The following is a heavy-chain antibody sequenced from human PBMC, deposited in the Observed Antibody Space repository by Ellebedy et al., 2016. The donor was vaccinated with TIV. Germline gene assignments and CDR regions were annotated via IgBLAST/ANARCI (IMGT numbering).Heavy chain of an antibody. D-gene: IGHD3-16*01. CDR2: IIPILDIA. J-gene: IGHJ6*02. Sequence: AASVTVSCKASGGPFSSYAISWVRQPPGQGLEWMGRIIPILDIANYEQKLQGRVTLTADKSTSTAYMELSSLRSEDTAVYFCARSHFGGSYGMDVWGQGTTVTVSS. V-gene: IGHV1-69*04. CDR3: ARSHFGGSYGMDV. CDR1: GGPFSSYA.